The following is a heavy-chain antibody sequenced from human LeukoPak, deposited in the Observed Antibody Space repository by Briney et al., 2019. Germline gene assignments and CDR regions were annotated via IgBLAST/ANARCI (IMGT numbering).Heavy chain of an antibody. CDR1: GFTFSSYW. D-gene: IGHD6-6*01. CDR2: IKQDGSEK. Sequence: GGSLRLSCAASGFTFSSYWMSWVRQAPGKGLEWVASIKQDGSEKYCVDSVKGRFTISRDNANNSLYLQMNSLRADDTAVYYCARDIGLRKAAPPGWFDPGGQEALATVSS. J-gene: IGHJ5*02. V-gene: IGHV3-7*01. CDR3: ARDIGLRKAAPPGWFDP.